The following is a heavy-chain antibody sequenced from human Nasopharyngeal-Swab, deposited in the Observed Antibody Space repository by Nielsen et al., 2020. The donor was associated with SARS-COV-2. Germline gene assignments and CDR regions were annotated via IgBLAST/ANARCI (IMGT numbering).Heavy chain of an antibody. J-gene: IGHJ5*02. D-gene: IGHD3-3*01. CDR2: ISGSGGST. CDR3: AKDETYYDFWSGYFRWFDP. Sequence: VRQAPGKGLEWVSAISGSGGSTYYADSVKGRFTISRDNSKKTLYLQMNSLRAEDTAVYYCAKDETYYDFWSGYFRWFDPWGQGTLVTVSS. V-gene: IGHV3-23*01.